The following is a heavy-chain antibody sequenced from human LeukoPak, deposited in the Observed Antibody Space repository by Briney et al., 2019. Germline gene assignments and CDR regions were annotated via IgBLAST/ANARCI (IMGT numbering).Heavy chain of an antibody. V-gene: IGHV3-74*01. Sequence: GGSLRLSCAASGFTFSSYWMHWVRQAPGKGLVWVSRINSDGSSTSYADSVKGRFTISRDNAKNTLYLQMNSLRAEDTAVYYCARDTPYYDSSGYYYYYYMDVWGKGTTVTISS. CDR3: ARDTPYYDSSGYYYYYYMDV. CDR1: GFTFSSYW. CDR2: INSDGSST. J-gene: IGHJ6*03. D-gene: IGHD3-22*01.